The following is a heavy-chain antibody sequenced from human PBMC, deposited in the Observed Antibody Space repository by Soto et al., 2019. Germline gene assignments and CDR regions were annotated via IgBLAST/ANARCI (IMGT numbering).Heavy chain of an antibody. D-gene: IGHD2-15*01. Sequence: SETLSLTCAVYGGSFSGYYWSWIRQPPGKGLEWIGEINHSGSTNYNPSLKSRVTITVDTSKNQFSLKLSYVTAADTVLYYCARGVVVAATRASHFQHWGQGTLVTVSS. J-gene: IGHJ1*01. CDR2: INHSGST. CDR3: ARGVVVAATRASHFQH. CDR1: GGSFSGYY. V-gene: IGHV4-34*01.